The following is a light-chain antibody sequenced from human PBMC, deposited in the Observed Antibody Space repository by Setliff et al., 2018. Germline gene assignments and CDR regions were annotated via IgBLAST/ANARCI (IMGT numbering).Light chain of an antibody. CDR1: SNDVGSYDF. Sequence: QSVLTQPASVSGSPGQSITISCSGTSNDVGSYDFVSWYQQHPGKAPKLIIYDVSNRPSGVSDRFSGPKAGNTASLTISGLQAGDEADYYCSSYTSSSTYVFGTGTKVTVL. J-gene: IGLJ1*01. CDR2: DVS. V-gene: IGLV2-14*03. CDR3: SSYTSSSTYV.